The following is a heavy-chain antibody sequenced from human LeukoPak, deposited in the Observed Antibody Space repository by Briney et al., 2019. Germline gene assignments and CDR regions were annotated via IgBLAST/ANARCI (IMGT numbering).Heavy chain of an antibody. Sequence: SVNVSCKASGGTFSSYAISWVRQAPVQGLEWMGGIIPIFATANYAQKFQGRVTITADESTSTAFMELSSLRSEDTAVYYCARGNPRSLLPYYFDYWGQGTLVTVSS. CDR1: GGTFSSYA. J-gene: IGHJ4*02. V-gene: IGHV1-69*13. CDR2: IIPIFATA. CDR3: ARGNPRSLLPYYFDY. D-gene: IGHD3-3*01.